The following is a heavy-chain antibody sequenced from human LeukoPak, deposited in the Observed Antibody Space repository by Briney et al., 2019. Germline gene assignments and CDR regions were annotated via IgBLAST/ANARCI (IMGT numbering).Heavy chain of an antibody. CDR3: ARGHRTSWLLDY. CDR2: ISSSSSYI. CDR1: GFTFSSYS. J-gene: IGHJ4*02. Sequence: GGSLRLSCAASGFTFSSYSMNWVRQAPGKGLEWVSSISSSSSYIYYADSVKGRFTISRDNAKNSLYLQMNSLRAEDTAVYYCARGHRTSWLLDYWGQGTLVTVSS. V-gene: IGHV3-21*01. D-gene: IGHD6-19*01.